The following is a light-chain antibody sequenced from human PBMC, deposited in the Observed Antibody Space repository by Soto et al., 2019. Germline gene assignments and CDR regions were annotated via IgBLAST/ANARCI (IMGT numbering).Light chain of an antibody. CDR3: QQRSNLPLT. V-gene: IGKV3-11*01. Sequence: EIVLTQSPVTLSLSPGERATLSCRASQSVTSFLAWYQQKPGQAPRLLIYDVSQRDTGIPARFSGSGSGTDFTLTISSLEPEDFAVYYCQQRSNLPLTFGGGTKVEIK. J-gene: IGKJ4*02. CDR2: DVS. CDR1: QSVTSF.